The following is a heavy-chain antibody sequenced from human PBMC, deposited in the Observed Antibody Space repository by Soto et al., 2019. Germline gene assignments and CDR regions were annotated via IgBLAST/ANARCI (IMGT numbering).Heavy chain of an antibody. D-gene: IGHD2-2*02. J-gene: IGHJ4*02. CDR3: AVTTEYLAPFDY. V-gene: IGHV3-53*01. CDR2: IYRGGST. Sequence: GGSMRLSCAASGFTVRSNYMSWVWQAPGKGLECVSVIYRGGSTYYADSVKGRFTISRDNSKHTLYLQMNSLRAEDTAVYYCAVTTEYLAPFDYWGQGTLVTVSS. CDR1: GFTVRSNY.